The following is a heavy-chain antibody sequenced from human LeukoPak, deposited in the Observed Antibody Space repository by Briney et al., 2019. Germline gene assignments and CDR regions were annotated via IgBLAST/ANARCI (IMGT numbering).Heavy chain of an antibody. CDR1: GGTFSSYA. D-gene: IGHD3-22*01. V-gene: IGHV1-69*06. Sequence: ASVKVSCKASGGTFSSYAISWVRQAPGQELEWMGGIIPIFGTANYAQKFQGRVTITADKSTSTAYMELRSLRSDDTAVYYCARDALYYYDSSGLYYFDYWGQGTLVTVSS. J-gene: IGHJ4*02. CDR3: ARDALYYYDSSGLYYFDY. CDR2: IIPIFGTA.